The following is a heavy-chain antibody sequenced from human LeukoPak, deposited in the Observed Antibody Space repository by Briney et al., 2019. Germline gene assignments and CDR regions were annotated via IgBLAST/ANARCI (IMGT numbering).Heavy chain of an antibody. J-gene: IGHJ4*02. D-gene: IGHD2-2*01. CDR1: GGSISSYY. CDR2: IYYSGST. V-gene: IGHV4-59*01. Sequence: KASETLSLTCTVSGGSISSYYWSWIRQPPGKGLEWIGYIYYSGSTNYNPSLKSRVTISVDTSKNQFSLKLSSVTAADTAVYYCARVPEVLAVDYWGQGTLVTVFS. CDR3: ARVPEVLAVDY.